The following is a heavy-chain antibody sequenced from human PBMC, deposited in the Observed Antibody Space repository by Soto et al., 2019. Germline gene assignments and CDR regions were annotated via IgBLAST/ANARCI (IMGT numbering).Heavy chain of an antibody. V-gene: IGHV4-4*08. CDR1: GGSISNYY. CDR2: IYSSGST. D-gene: IGHD3-3*01. J-gene: IGHJ5*02. CDR3: ARTIFGVVTATKESGWFDP. Sequence: SETLSLTCTVSGGSISNYYWSWIRQPPGKGLEWIGYIYSSGSTNYNPSLKSRVTISLDTSKNQFSLKLSSVTAADTAVYYCARTIFGVVTATKESGWFDPWGQGTLVTVSS.